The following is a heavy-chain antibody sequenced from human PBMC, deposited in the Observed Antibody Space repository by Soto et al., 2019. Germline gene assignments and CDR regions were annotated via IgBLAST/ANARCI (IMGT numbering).Heavy chain of an antibody. Sequence: PGGSLRLSCAASGFTFSSYAMSWVRQAPGKGLEWLSYISSNGNTIYYADSMRGRFTISRDNAKNSLYLQMNSLRAEDTAVYYCARDRGYLDVWGKGTTVTVSS. J-gene: IGHJ6*03. CDR1: GFTFSSYA. CDR3: ARDRGYLDV. CDR2: ISSNGNTI. V-gene: IGHV3-48*04.